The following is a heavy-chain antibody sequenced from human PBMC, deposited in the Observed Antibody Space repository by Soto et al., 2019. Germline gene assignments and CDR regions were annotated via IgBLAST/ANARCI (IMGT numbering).Heavy chain of an antibody. V-gene: IGHV4-34*01. Sequence: ETLSLTCAVYGGSFSGYYWSWIRQPPGKGLEWIGEINHSGSTNYNPSLKSRVTISVDTSKNQFSLKLSSVTAADTAVYYCARRTLRWLQSTPIDYWGQGTMVTVYS. CDR2: INHSGST. CDR3: ARRTLRWLQSTPIDY. J-gene: IGHJ4*02. D-gene: IGHD5-12*01. CDR1: GGSFSGYY.